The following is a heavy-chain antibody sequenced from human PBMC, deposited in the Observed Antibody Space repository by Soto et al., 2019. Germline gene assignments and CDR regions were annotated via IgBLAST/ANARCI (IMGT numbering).Heavy chain of an antibody. CDR2: ISAYNGNT. CDR3: ARVGSSDLMGAFDI. D-gene: IGHD6-19*01. V-gene: IGHV1-18*01. Sequence: ASVKVSCQASGYTFTSYGISWVRQAPGQGLEWMGWISAYNGNTNYAQKLQGRVTMTTDTSTSTAYMELRSLRSDDTAVYYCARVGSSDLMGAFDIWGQGTMVTVSS. CDR1: GYTFTSYG. J-gene: IGHJ3*02.